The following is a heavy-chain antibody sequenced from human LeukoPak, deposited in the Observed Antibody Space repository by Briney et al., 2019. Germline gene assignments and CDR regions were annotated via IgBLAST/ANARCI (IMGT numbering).Heavy chain of an antibody. Sequence: PGGSLRLSCAASGFTVSSNYMSWVRQAPGKGLEWVSVIYSGGSTYYADSVKGRFTISRDNSKNTLYLQMNSLRAEDTAVYYCARALAAAGVNWFDPWGQGTLVTVSS. CDR1: GFTVSSNY. CDR3: ARALAAAGVNWFDP. J-gene: IGHJ5*02. CDR2: IYSGGST. V-gene: IGHV3-53*01. D-gene: IGHD6-13*01.